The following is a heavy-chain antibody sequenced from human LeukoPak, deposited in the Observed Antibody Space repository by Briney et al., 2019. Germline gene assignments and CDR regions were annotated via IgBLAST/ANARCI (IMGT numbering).Heavy chain of an antibody. J-gene: IGHJ5*02. CDR3: ARDVVMEVGMLPTDSWFDP. V-gene: IGHV1-46*01. CDR1: GYSFTTYY. D-gene: IGHD2/OR15-2a*01. CDR2: INPSDGST. Sequence: ASVKLACKATGYSFTTYYIHWMRQAPGRGLEWMGIINPSDGSTSSAQKFQGRVTMTSDTSTSTVYMELSSLTYDDTAVYYCARDVVMEVGMLPTDSWFDPWGRGTLVAVSS.